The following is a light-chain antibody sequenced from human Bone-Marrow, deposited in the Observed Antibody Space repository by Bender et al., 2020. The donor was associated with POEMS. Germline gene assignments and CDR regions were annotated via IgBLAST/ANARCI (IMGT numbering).Light chain of an antibody. CDR2: DNN. V-gene: IGLV1-40*01. CDR3: QSYDSSLSGLAV. Sequence: QSVLTQPPPGQRVTISCAGSSSNIGAGDDVHWYQQLPGTAPKLLIYDNNNRPSGVPDRFSASKSGTSASLDITGLQAEDEADYYCQSYDSSLSGLAVFGGGTKLTVL. CDR1: SSNIGAGDD. J-gene: IGLJ2*01.